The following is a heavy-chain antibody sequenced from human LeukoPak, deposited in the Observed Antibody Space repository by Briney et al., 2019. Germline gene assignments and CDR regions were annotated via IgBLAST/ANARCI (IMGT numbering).Heavy chain of an antibody. CDR2: IYSGGST. D-gene: IGHD1-1*01. CDR1: GLSVSTNY. J-gene: IGHJ5*02. Sequence: GGSLRLSCAASGLSVSTNYINWVRQAPGKGLEWVSVIYSGGSTYYADSVKGRFTVSRDASKNTVCLQMDNLRIEDTAVYYCARGDYNWNDLDPWGQGTLVIVSS. CDR3: ARGDYNWNDLDP. V-gene: IGHV3-53*01.